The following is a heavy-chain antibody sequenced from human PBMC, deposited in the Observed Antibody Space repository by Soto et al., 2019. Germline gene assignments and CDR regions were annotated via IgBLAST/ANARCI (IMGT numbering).Heavy chain of an antibody. CDR1: GYDFTSHY. D-gene: IGHD3-3*01. CDR3: ARGFYDFGVP. CDR2: INPIGGST. Sequence: QVQLVQSGAEVKKPGASVKVSCKASGYDFTSHYMHWVRQAPGQGLEWMGIINPIGGSTNYAQKSQGRVTMTRDTSTSTVYMELSSLRSEDTAVYYCARGFYDFGVPWGQGTLVTVSS. V-gene: IGHV1-46*01. J-gene: IGHJ5*02.